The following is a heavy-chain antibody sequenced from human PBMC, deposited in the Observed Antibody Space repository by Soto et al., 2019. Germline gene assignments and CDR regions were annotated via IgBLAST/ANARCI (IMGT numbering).Heavy chain of an antibody. V-gene: IGHV3-23*01. Sequence: GSLRLSCAASGFTFSSYAMSWVRQAPGKGLEWVSAISGSGGSTYYADSVKGRFTISRDNSKNTLYLQMNSLRAVDTAVYYCAKDVLRFLEWLFDSFDIWGQGTMVTVSS. CDR3: AKDVLRFLEWLFDSFDI. CDR1: GFTFSSYA. CDR2: ISGSGGST. D-gene: IGHD3-3*01. J-gene: IGHJ3*02.